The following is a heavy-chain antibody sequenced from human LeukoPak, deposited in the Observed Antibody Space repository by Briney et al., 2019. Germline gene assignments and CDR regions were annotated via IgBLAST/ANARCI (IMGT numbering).Heavy chain of an antibody. D-gene: IGHD3-16*02. CDR1: GFTFSSYA. CDR3: ARDRYDYVWGSYRYTDY. J-gene: IGHJ4*02. Sequence: GRSLRLSCAASGFTFSSYAMHWVRQAPGKGLEWVAVISYDGSNKYYADSVKGRFTISRDNSKNTLYLQMNSLRAEDTAVYYCARDRYDYVWGSYRYTDYWGQGTLVTVSS. V-gene: IGHV3-30-3*01. CDR2: ISYDGSNK.